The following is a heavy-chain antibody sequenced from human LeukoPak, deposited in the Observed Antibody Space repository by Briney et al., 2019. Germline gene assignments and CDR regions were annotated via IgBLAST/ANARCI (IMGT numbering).Heavy chain of an antibody. J-gene: IGHJ6*04. CDR1: GFTFSRYS. CDR3: AELGITMIGGV. V-gene: IGHV3-21*01. D-gene: IGHD3-10*02. CDR2: ISSSSIYI. Sequence: GGTLRLSCAASGFTFSRYSMNWVRQAPGKGLEWVSSISSSSIYIYYADPVKGRFTISRDNAKISLYLQMNSLRAEDTAVYYCAELGITMIGGVWGKGTTVTISS.